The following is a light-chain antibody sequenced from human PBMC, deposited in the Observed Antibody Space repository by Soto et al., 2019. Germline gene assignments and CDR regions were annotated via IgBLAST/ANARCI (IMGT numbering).Light chain of an antibody. V-gene: IGLV2-23*02. J-gene: IGLJ1*01. CDR3: FSYAGDSVYG. Sequence: QSVLTHPASVSGSPRQSITISCTETNTNVGSYNLISWFQQHPRKAPKLAIYEITKPPSALSDRFSASKSRHTPSLTISALEAEDEADYYCFSYAGDSVYGLGTGTQV. CDR2: EIT. CDR1: NTNVGSYNL.